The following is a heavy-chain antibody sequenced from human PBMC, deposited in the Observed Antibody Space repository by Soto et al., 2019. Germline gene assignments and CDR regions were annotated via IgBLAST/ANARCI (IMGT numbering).Heavy chain of an antibody. D-gene: IGHD3-22*01. CDR2: MSGGGETT. V-gene: IGHV3-23*01. CDR1: GLTFSRYA. J-gene: IGHJ4*02. Sequence: GGSLRLSCAASGLTFSRYAMTWVRQAPGKGLEWVSAMSGGGETTYYADSVKGRFTISRDNSRNTLYLQMNSLRTEDTAAYYCAKWHTYYYDSRGFSGFDCWGRGTLVTVSS. CDR3: AKWHTYYYDSRGFSGFDC.